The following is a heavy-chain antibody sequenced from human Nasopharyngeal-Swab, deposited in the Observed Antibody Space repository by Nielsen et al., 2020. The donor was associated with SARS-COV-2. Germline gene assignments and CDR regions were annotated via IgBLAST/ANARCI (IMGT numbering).Heavy chain of an antibody. CDR1: GFTFSTYS. J-gene: IGHJ4*02. CDR3: AAGLDY. Sequence: GGSLRLSCAAPGFTFSTYSMHWVRQAPGKGLEWVSAITSSGSYIYYADSVKGRFTIPRDNAKNSLFLQMNSLRVEDTAVYYCAAGLDYWGQGILVTVSS. V-gene: IGHV3-21*01. CDR2: ITSSGSYI.